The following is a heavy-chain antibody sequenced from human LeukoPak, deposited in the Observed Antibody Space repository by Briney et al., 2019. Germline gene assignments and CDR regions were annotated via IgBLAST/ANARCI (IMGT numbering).Heavy chain of an antibody. CDR3: ARDKNPGIAAD. CDR1: GFTVSSNY. D-gene: IGHD6-13*01. CDR2: IYSGGGT. V-gene: IGHV3-53*01. J-gene: IGHJ4*02. Sequence: GGSLRLSCAASGFTVSSNYMSWVRQAPGKGLEWVSVIYSGGGTFYADSVKGRFTISRDNSNNTLYLQMNSLRAEDTAMYYCARDKNPGIAADWGQGTLVTVSS.